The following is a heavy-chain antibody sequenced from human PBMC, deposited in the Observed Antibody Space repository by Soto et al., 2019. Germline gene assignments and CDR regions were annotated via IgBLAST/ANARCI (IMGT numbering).Heavy chain of an antibody. D-gene: IGHD5-12*01. Sequence: GGSLRLSCAGAGFTFSSYAMSWVRQAPGKGLEWVSAISGSGGSTYYADSVKGRFTISRDNSKNTLYLQMNSLRAEDTAVYYCAKGGGYDPPPYGMDVWGQGTTVTVSS. CDR3: AKGGGYDPPPYGMDV. CDR2: ISGSGGST. CDR1: GFTFSSYA. J-gene: IGHJ6*02. V-gene: IGHV3-23*01.